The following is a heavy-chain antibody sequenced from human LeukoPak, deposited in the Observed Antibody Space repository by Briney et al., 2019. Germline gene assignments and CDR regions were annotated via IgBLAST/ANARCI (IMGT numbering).Heavy chain of an antibody. CDR3: ARKEGGQLVNTRRWFDP. J-gene: IGHJ5*02. Sequence: ASVKVSCKASGYTFTSYHMHWVRQAPGQGLEWMGWINPNSGGTNYAQKFQGRVTMTRDTSISTAYMELSRLRSDDTAVYYCARKEGGQLVNTRRWFDPWGQGTLVTVSS. CDR2: INPNSGGT. D-gene: IGHD6-13*01. CDR1: GYTFTSYH. V-gene: IGHV1-2*02.